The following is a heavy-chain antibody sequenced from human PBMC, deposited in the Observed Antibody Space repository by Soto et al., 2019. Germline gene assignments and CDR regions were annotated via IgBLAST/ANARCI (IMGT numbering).Heavy chain of an antibody. Sequence: QVQLVQSGAEVKKPGASVKVSCKASGYTFTSYDINWVRQAAGPGLEWMGWINLNSGDTDSAQKFQGRLTMTRDTSISTAYMELSSLTSEDTAVYYCARGRGWRDYWGQGTLVTVSS. D-gene: IGHD6-19*01. V-gene: IGHV1-8*01. CDR2: INLNSGDT. CDR3: ARGRGWRDY. J-gene: IGHJ4*02. CDR1: GYTFTSYD.